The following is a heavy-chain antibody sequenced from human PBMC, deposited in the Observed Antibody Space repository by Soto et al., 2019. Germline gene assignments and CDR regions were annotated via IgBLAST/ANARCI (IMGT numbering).Heavy chain of an antibody. CDR3: ARHTIFGVVKGFDP. Sequence: PSETLSLTCTVSGGSISSYYWSWIRQPPGKGLEWIGYIYYSGSTNYNPSLKSRVTISVDTSKNQFSLKLSSVTAADTAVYYCARHTIFGVVKGFDPWGQGTLVTVSS. J-gene: IGHJ5*02. D-gene: IGHD3-3*01. CDR2: IYYSGST. CDR1: GGSISSYY. V-gene: IGHV4-59*08.